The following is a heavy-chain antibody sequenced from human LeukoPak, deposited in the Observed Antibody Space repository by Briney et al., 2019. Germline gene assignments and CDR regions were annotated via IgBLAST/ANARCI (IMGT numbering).Heavy chain of an antibody. CDR3: ARDAPAASPRYYYYYMDV. V-gene: IGHV4-59*01. CDR1: GGSISSYY. Sequence: SETLSLTCTVSGGSISSYYWSWIRQPPGKGLEWIGYIYYSGSTNYNPSLKSRVTISVDTSKNQFSLKLSSVTAADTAVYYCARDAPAASPRYYYYYMDVWGKGTTVTVSS. D-gene: IGHD2-2*01. J-gene: IGHJ6*03. CDR2: IYYSGST.